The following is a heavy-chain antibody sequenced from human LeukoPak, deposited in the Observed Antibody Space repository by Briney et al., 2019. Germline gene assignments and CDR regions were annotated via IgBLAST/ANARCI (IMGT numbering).Heavy chain of an antibody. V-gene: IGHV3-53*01. CDR3: ARGVYSYGLNWFDP. D-gene: IGHD5-18*01. Sequence: GGSLRLSCAASGFTVSSNYMSWVRQAPGKGLEWVSVIYSGGSTYYADSVKGRFTISRDNAKNSLYLQMNSLRAEDTAVYYCARGVYSYGLNWFDPWGQGTLVTVSS. J-gene: IGHJ5*02. CDR1: GFTVSSNY. CDR2: IYSGGST.